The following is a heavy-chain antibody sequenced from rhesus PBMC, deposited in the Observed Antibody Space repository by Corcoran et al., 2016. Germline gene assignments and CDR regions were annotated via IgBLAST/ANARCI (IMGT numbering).Heavy chain of an antibody. CDR2: ISGSAGTT. V-gene: IGHV4-160*01. D-gene: IGHD4-23*01. CDR3: ARGSNLSGLDF. CDR1: GGSISSNF. J-gene: IGHJ6*01. Sequence: QLQESGPGLVKPSETLSLTCAVSGGSISSNFWGWIRHPPGKGLEWLGRISGSAGTTAYSPSLKSRVTISIDTSKTQFSLKVNSVTAADTAVYYCARGSNLSGLDFWGQGVAVTVSS.